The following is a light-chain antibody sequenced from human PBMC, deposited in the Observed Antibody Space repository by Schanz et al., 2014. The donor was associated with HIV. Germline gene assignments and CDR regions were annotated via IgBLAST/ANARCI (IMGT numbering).Light chain of an antibody. CDR2: GAS. Sequence: EIVLTQSPGTLSLSPGERATLSCRASQSVSSSYLAWYQQKPGQAPRLLIYGASNRATGIPDRFSGSGSGTDFTLTISRLEPEDFAVYYCQHYVNSPQTFGQGTKVEIK. V-gene: IGKV3-20*01. CDR3: QHYVNSPQT. J-gene: IGKJ1*01. CDR1: QSVSSSY.